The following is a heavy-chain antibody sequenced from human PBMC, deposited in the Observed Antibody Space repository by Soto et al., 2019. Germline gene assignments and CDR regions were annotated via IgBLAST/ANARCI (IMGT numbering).Heavy chain of an antibody. Sequence: GGSLRLSCAASGFTFSSYSINWVRQAPGKGLEWISYINSRSSVIRYADSVQGRFIISRDNAKNSLYLQMNSLKVEDSAVYYCVRDLNWGFDYWGLGALVTVSS. J-gene: IGHJ4*02. V-gene: IGHV3-48*01. CDR1: GFTFSSYS. D-gene: IGHD7-27*01. CDR3: VRDLNWGFDY. CDR2: INSRSSVI.